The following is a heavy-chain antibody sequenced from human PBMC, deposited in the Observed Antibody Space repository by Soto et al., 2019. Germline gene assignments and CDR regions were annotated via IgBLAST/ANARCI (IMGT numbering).Heavy chain of an antibody. Sequence: SETLSHTCAVSGGSISSGGDCWSWIRKPPGKGLEWIGYIYHSGSTYYNPSLKSRVTISVDRSKNQFSLKLSSVTAADTAVYYCARGPSRRVVPAAMFDYWGQGTLVTVSS. CDR2: IYHSGST. J-gene: IGHJ4*02. D-gene: IGHD2-2*01. V-gene: IGHV4-30-2*01. CDR1: GGSISSGGDC. CDR3: ARGPSRRVVPAAMFDY.